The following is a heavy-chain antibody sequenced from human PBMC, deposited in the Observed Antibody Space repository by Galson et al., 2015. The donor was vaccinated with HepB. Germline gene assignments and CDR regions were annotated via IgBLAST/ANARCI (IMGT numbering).Heavy chain of an antibody. CDR1: GFTFSDYY. J-gene: IGHJ4*02. D-gene: IGHD5-24*01. V-gene: IGHV3-11*01. Sequence: SLRLSCAASGFTFSDYYMSWIRQAPRKGLEWVSYISGSGTTIYYADSVKGQFTISRDNAKNSLYLQINSLSAEDTAVYYCARDWRDGYNYVLDYWGQGTQVTVSS. CDR2: ISGSGTTI. CDR3: ARDWRDGYNYVLDY.